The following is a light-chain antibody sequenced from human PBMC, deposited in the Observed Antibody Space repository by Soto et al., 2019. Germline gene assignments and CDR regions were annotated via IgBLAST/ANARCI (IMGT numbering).Light chain of an antibody. J-gene: IGLJ2*01. CDR3: CSYAGSSTFRL. CDR2: EVT. V-gene: IGLV2-23*02. Sequence: QSALTQSASVSGSPGQSITISCTGTSSDVGNYNLVSWYQQHPGKAPKLMIYEVTKRPSGVSNRFSGSKSGNTASLTISGLQAEDEADYYCCSYAGSSTFRLFGGGTKLTVL. CDR1: SSDVGNYNL.